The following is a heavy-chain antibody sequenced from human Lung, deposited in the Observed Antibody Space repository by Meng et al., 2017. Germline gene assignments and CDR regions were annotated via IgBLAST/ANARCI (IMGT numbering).Heavy chain of an antibody. CDR2: ISYDGSNQ. CDR3: ARNNYGDYYFDY. CDR1: GFTFSRNA. J-gene: IGHJ4*02. Sequence: LVGSGGGLFQPGRSLRRSCAASGFTFSRNAMHWVRQAPGKGLEWVAAISYDGSNQHYADSVKGRFTISRDNSENTLYLQMNSLRAEDTAVYYCARNNYGDYYFDYWGQGTLVTVSS. V-gene: IGHV3-30*01. D-gene: IGHD4-17*01.